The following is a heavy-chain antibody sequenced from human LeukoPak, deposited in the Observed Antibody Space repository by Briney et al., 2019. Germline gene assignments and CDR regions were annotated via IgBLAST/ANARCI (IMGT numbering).Heavy chain of an antibody. D-gene: IGHD2-2*01. Sequence: GGSLRLSCAASGFTFSSYSMNWVRQAPGKGLEWVSSIGSSSSYIYYADSVKGRFTISRDNAKNSLYLQMNSLRAEDTAVYYCARGGLKDIVVVPAAIPNWFDPWGQGTLVTVSS. CDR3: ARGGLKDIVVVPAAIPNWFDP. J-gene: IGHJ5*02. CDR1: GFTFSSYS. V-gene: IGHV3-21*01. CDR2: IGSSSSYI.